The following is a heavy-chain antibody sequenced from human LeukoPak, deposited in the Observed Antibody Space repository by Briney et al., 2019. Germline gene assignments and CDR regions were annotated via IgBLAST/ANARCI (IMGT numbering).Heavy chain of an antibody. V-gene: IGHV3-7*01. CDR3: ARGGAARGRFEN. D-gene: IGHD6-25*01. J-gene: IGHJ4*02. CDR2: MREDGSII. CDR1: GFPFNVQT. Sequence: PGGSLRLSCAASGFPFNVQTMSWVRQAPGKGLDWVASMREDGSIINYVDSVKGRFTISRDNPKNSLYLRMNSLRAEDTAVYYCARGGAARGRFENWGQGTLVTVSS.